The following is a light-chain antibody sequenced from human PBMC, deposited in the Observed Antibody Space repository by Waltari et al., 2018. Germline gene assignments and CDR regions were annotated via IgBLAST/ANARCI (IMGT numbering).Light chain of an antibody. CDR3: QVLDTSSDVVV. V-gene: IGLV3-21*02. J-gene: IGLJ2*01. CDR2: DDS. Sequence: SYVLTQPPSVSVAPGQTARITCGGNNIGSKSVHWYQQKSGQAPVLGVDDDSDRPSGVPGRFSGSNAGNTATLTISRVEAGDEADYYCQVLDTSSDVVVFGGGTKLTVL. CDR1: NIGSKS.